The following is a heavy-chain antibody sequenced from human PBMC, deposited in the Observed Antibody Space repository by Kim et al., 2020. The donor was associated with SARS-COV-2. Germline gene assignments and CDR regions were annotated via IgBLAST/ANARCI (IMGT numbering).Heavy chain of an antibody. CDR2: ISGSGGST. J-gene: IGHJ6*03. D-gene: IGHD3-3*01. CDR3: AKGLWSGYYPRYYYMDV. CDR1: GFTFSSYA. Sequence: GGSLRLSCAASGFTFSSYAMSWVRQAPGKGLEWVSAISGSGGSTYYADSVKGRFTISRDNSKNTLYLQMNSLRAEDTAVYYCAKGLWSGYYPRYYYMDVWGKGTTVTVSS. V-gene: IGHV3-23*01.